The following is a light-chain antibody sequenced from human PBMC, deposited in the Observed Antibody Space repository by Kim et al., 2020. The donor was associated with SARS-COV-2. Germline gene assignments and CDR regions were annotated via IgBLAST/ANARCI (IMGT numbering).Light chain of an antibody. J-gene: IGKJ2*01. CDR3: QHFGA. CDR1: QSVKNNF. CDR2: GAS. V-gene: IGKV3-20*01. Sequence: GTLSLSPGERATPSCRASQSVKNNFLTWYQQKPGQAPRLLIFGASNRAPGIPDRFSGGGSGTDFTLTISRLEPEDSAMYYCQHFGAFGQGTKLEI.